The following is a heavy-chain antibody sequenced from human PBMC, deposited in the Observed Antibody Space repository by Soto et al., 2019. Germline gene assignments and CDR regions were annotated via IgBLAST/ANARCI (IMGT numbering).Heavy chain of an antibody. CDR1: GFTFSYYG. V-gene: IGHV3-30*03. Sequence: PGGSLRLSCAASGFTFSYYGIHWVRQAPGKGLEWVALISNDGSRDYYAASVKGRFTVSRDNSKNTLYLQMNSLRAEDTAVYYCAREADSGYFDYWGQGTLVTVSS. J-gene: IGHJ4*02. D-gene: IGHD3-10*01. CDR3: AREADSGYFDY. CDR2: ISNDGSRD.